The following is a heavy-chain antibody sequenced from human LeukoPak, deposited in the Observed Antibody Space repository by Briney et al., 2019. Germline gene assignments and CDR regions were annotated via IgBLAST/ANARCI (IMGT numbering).Heavy chain of an antibody. J-gene: IGHJ6*03. V-gene: IGHV4-4*07. CDR3: ARSAGTTGYYYYYMDV. D-gene: IGHD1-7*01. CDR2: IYTSGST. CDR1: GGSISSYY. Sequence: SETLSLTCTVSGGSISSYYWSWIRQPAGKGLEWIGRIYTSGSTNYNPSLKSRVTMSVDTSKNQFSLKLSSVTAADTAVYYCARSAGTTGYYYYYMDVWGKGTTITVSS.